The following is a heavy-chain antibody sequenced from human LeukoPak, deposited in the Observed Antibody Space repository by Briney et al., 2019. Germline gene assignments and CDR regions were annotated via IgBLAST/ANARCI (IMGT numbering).Heavy chain of an antibody. J-gene: IGHJ4*02. Sequence: ASVKVSCKASGYTFTSYDINWVRQAPGQGLEWMGWMNPNSGNTGYAQKFQGRVTMTRNTSISTAYMELSSLISEDTAMYYCARRIAAGGKAIGYWGQGNLVTVSS. D-gene: IGHD6-13*01. CDR2: MNPNSGNT. CDR3: ARRIAAGGKAIGY. CDR1: GYTFTSYD. V-gene: IGHV1-8*01.